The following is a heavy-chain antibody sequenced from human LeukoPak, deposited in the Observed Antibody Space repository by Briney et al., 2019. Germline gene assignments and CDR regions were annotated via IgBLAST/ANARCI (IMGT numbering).Heavy chain of an antibody. V-gene: IGHV4-31*03. J-gene: IGHJ3*02. CDR3: ARDARGAAAADDAFDI. CDR2: IYYSGST. D-gene: IGHD6-13*01. CDR1: GGSISSGGYY. Sequence: PSETLSLTCTVSGGSISSGGYYWSWIRQHPGKGLEWIGYIYYSGSTYYNPSLKSRVTISVDTSKNQFSLKLSSVTAADTAVYYCARDARGAAAADDAFDIWGQGTMVTVSS.